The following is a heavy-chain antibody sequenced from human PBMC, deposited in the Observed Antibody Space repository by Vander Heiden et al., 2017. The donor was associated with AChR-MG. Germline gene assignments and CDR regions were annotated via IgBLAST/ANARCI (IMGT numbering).Heavy chain of an antibody. CDR1: GDSVSSNSAA. CDR3: ARELVYYDSRHIDY. CDR2: TYYRSKWYN. V-gene: IGHV6-1*01. J-gene: IGHJ4*02. D-gene: IGHD3-22*01. Sequence: QVQLQQSGPGLVKPSPTLSLTCALFGDSVSSNSAAWNWIRQSPSRGLEWLGRTYYRSKWYNDYAVSVKSRITINPDTSKNQFSLQLNSVTPEDTAVYYCARELVYYDSRHIDYWGQGTLVTVSS.